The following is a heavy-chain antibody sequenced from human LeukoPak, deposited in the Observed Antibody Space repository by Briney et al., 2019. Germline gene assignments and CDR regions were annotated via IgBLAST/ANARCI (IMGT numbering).Heavy chain of an antibody. D-gene: IGHD6-13*01. CDR3: ARVVAAAAVDY. CDR1: GGSISSGDYY. CDR2: IYYSGST. V-gene: IGHV4-30-4*01. J-gene: IGHJ4*02. Sequence: SQTLSLTCTVSGGSISSGDYYWSWLRQPPGKGLEWIGYIYYSGSTYYNPSLKSRVTISVDTSKNQFSLKLSSVTAADTAVYYCARVVAAAAVDYWGQGTLVTVSS.